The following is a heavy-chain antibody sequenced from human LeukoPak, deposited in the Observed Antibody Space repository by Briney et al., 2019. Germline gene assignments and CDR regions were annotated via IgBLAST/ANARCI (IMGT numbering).Heavy chain of an antibody. V-gene: IGHV3-48*01. D-gene: IGHD3-22*01. CDR3: ARDRRYSDSGYFYYDY. Sequence: PGGSLRLSCVASGFSLSSYSINWVRQAPGKGLEWVSYISGGGDAIYYADSAKGRFTVSRDIGKNSLYLQMNSLRVEDTAVYYCARDRRYSDSGYFYYDYWGQGALVTVSS. CDR2: ISGGGDAI. J-gene: IGHJ4*02. CDR1: GFSLSSYS.